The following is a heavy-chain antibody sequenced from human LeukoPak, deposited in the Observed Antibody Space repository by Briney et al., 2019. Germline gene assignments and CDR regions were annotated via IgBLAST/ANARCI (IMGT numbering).Heavy chain of an antibody. V-gene: IGHV3-21*01. CDR1: GFTFSSYS. CDR3: ARERREDLLRYFDWSGGSFDY. D-gene: IGHD3-9*01. J-gene: IGHJ4*02. Sequence: GGSLRLSCAASGFTFSSYSMNWVRQAPGKGLEWVSSISSSSSYIYYADSVKGRFTISRDNAKNSLYLQMNSLRAEDTAVYYCARERREDLLRYFDWSGGSFDYWGQGTLVTVSS. CDR2: ISSSSSYI.